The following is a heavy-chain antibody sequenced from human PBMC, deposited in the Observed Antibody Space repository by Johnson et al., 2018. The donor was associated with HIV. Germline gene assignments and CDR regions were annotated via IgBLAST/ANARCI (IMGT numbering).Heavy chain of an antibody. V-gene: IGHV3-30*02. Sequence: QVQLVESGGGVVQPGGSLRLSCETSGFTFSSYDMHWVRQAPGKGLEWVAFIRYDGTNKHFADSVKGRFTISRDNSKNTLYLQMNSLRAEDTAVYYCARDLVSLEDAFDIWGQGTMVTVSS. D-gene: IGHD3-16*02. CDR2: IRYDGTNK. J-gene: IGHJ3*02. CDR3: ARDLVSLEDAFDI. CDR1: GFTFSSYD.